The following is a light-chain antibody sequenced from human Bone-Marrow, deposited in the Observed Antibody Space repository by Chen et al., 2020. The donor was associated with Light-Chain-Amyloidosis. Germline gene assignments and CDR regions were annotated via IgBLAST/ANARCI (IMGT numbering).Light chain of an antibody. J-gene: IGLJ3*02. Sequence: SYVLTPPSSVSVAPGQTATIACGGNNIGSTSVHWYQRTPGQAPLLVVYADSDRPSGIPERLSGSNSGNTATLTISRVEAGDEADYYCQVWDRSSDRPVFGGGTKLTVL. CDR3: QVWDRSSDRPV. CDR1: NIGSTS. V-gene: IGLV3-21*02. CDR2: ADS.